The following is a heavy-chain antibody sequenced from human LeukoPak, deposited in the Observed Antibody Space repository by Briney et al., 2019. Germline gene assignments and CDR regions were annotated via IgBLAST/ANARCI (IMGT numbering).Heavy chain of an antibody. CDR2: INPNSGGT. Sequence: ASVKVSCKASGYTLTDHCMHWVRQAPGQGLEWVGWINPNSGGTNYAQKFQGRVTMTRDTSINTAYMEVSRLRSDDTAVYYCASIGGTSLEYWGQGTLVTVSS. J-gene: IGHJ4*02. CDR1: GYTLTDHC. V-gene: IGHV1-2*02. D-gene: IGHD4-23*01. CDR3: ASIGGTSLEY.